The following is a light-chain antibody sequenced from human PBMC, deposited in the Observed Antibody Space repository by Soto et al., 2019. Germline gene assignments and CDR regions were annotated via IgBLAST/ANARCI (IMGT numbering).Light chain of an antibody. V-gene: IGKV3-15*01. CDR3: QQYNNWPPLT. CDR2: GAS. Sequence: EIVMTQSPATLSKSPGERATLSCRASQSVSSNLAWYQQKPGQAPRLLIYGASTRATGIPARFSGSGSGTEFTLTISSLQSEDFAVYYCQQYNNWPPLTFGGGTKVEIK. J-gene: IGKJ4*01. CDR1: QSVSSN.